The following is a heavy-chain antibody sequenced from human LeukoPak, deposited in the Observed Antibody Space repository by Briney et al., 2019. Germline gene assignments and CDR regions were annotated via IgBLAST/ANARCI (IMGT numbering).Heavy chain of an antibody. J-gene: IGHJ6*02. V-gene: IGHV3-9*01. Sequence: GGSLRLSCAASGFTFDDYAMHWVRQAPGKGLEWFSGISWNSGSIGYADSVKGRFTISRDNAKNSLYLQMNSLRAEDTALYYCAKDSYGSGFYGMDVWGQGTTVTVSS. CDR3: AKDSYGSGFYGMDV. CDR2: ISWNSGSI. CDR1: GFTFDDYA. D-gene: IGHD3-10*01.